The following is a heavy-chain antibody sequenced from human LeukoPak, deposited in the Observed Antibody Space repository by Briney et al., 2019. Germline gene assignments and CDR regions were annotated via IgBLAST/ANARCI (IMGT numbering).Heavy chain of an antibody. CDR2: INHSGST. CDR3: ARLGWYNSVSDY. D-gene: IGHD6-19*01. Sequence: KPSETLSLTCAVYGGSFSGYYWSWIRQPPGKGLEWIGEINHSGSTNYNPSLKSRVTISVDTSKNQFSLKLSSVTAADTAVYYCARLGWYNSVSDYWGQGTLVTVSS. V-gene: IGHV4-34*01. J-gene: IGHJ4*02. CDR1: GGSFSGYY.